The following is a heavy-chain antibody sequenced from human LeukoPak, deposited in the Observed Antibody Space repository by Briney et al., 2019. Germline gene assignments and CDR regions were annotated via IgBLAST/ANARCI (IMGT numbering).Heavy chain of an antibody. CDR1: GFDFADQA. Sequence: GRSLRLSCVASGFDFADQAMHWVRQAPGKGLEWISYISGSGSTIDYADSVKGRFTISRDNAKNSLFLQISSLRAEDTAVYYCAKDRVPYSSGPTNWFDPWGQGTLVTVSS. CDR2: ISGSGSTI. V-gene: IGHV3-11*01. D-gene: IGHD6-19*01. CDR3: AKDRVPYSSGPTNWFDP. J-gene: IGHJ5*02.